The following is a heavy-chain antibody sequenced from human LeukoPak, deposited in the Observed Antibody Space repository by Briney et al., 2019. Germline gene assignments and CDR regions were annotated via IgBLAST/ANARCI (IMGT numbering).Heavy chain of an antibody. CDR2: INPNSGGT. CDR1: GYSFNDKY. J-gene: IGHJ5*02. Sequence: ASVKLSCKASGYSFNDKYLHWVREAPGQGLEWMGSINPNSGGTNYAQKFQGRVTMTTDTSMSTAYMELSRLTSDDTAVYYCARAGGRSWFDPWGQGTLVTVSS. CDR3: ARAGGRSWFDP. V-gene: IGHV1-2*02.